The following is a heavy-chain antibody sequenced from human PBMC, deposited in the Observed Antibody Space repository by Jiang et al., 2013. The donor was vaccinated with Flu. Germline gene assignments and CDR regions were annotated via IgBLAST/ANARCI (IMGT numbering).Heavy chain of an antibody. CDR3: ARGEYYYDSSGDRAAFDI. J-gene: IGHJ3*02. CDR2: INAGNGNT. D-gene: IGHD3-22*01. Sequence: PGASVKVSCKASGYTFTSYAMHWVRQAPGQRLEWMGWINAGNGNTKYSQKFQGRVTITRDTSASTAYMELSSLRSEDTAVYYCARGEYYYDSSGDRAAFDIWGQGTMVTVSS. CDR1: GYTFTSYA. V-gene: IGHV1-3*01.